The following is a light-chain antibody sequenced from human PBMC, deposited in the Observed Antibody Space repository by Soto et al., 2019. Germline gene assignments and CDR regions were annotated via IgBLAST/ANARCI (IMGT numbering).Light chain of an antibody. V-gene: IGKV3-11*01. CDR3: QQRGNWPRT. CDR1: QSVSSS. CDR2: DAS. Sequence: EIVLTQSPATLSLSPGERATLSCRASQSVSSSLAWYQQKPGQAPRLLIYDASNRATGIPARFSGSGSGTDCTLSISSLEPEDCAVYYCQQRGNWPRTFGQGTKLEIK. J-gene: IGKJ2*01.